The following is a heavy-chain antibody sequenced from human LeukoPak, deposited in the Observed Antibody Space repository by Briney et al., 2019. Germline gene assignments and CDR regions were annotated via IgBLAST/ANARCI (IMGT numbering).Heavy chain of an antibody. J-gene: IGHJ4*02. CDR3: ARLGSGWSFDY. CDR1: GFTFSNYG. CDR2: IWYDGSKK. D-gene: IGHD6-19*01. Sequence: GGSLRLSCAASGFTFSNYGMDWVRQAPGKGLEWVAVIWYDGSKKYYADSVKGRFTISRDNSKNTVYLQMNSLRAEDTALYYCARLGSGWSFDYWGQGTPVGVSS. V-gene: IGHV3-33*01.